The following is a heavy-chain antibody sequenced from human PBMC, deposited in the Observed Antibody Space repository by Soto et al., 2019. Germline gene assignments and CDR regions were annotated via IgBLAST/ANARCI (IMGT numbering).Heavy chain of an antibody. Sequence: QAQLVESGGGLVKPGGSLTLSCSASGFTFNAYYMSWLRQAPGKGLEWLADISNTATTTYYADLVKGRFTISRDNAGNSVYLQMNSLRAEDTAVYYCARANYGPDYWGQGTLVTVSS. D-gene: IGHD3-10*01. CDR2: ISNTATTT. J-gene: IGHJ4*02. CDR3: ARANYGPDY. V-gene: IGHV3-11*01. CDR1: GFTFNAYY.